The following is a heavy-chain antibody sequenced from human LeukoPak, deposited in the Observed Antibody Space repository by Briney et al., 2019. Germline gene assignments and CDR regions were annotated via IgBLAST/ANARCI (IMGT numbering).Heavy chain of an antibody. V-gene: IGHV1-2*02. D-gene: IGHD3-9*01. CDR2: INPNSGGT. CDR1: GYTFTGYY. CDR3: ARVGEGLTVLRYFDWLLLPDRSFDY. J-gene: IGHJ4*02. Sequence: GASVKVSCKASGYTFTGYYMHWVRQAPGQGLEWMGWINPNSGGTNYAQKFQGRVTMTRDTSISTAYMELSRLRSDDTAVYYCARVGEGLTVLRYFDWLLLPDRSFDYWGQGTLVTVSS.